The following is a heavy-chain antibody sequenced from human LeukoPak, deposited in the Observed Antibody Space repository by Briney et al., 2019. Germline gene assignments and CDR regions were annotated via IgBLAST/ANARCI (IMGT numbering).Heavy chain of an antibody. CDR1: GFTFDDYA. V-gene: IGHV3-9*01. CDR3: AKDPGVLLWFGEFHY. J-gene: IGHJ4*02. D-gene: IGHD3-10*01. Sequence: GRSLRLSCAASGFTFDDYAMHWVRQAPGKGLEWVSGISWNSGSIGYADSVKGRFTISRDNSKNTLYLQMNSLRAEDTAVYYCAKDPGVLLWFGEFHYWGQGTLVTVSS. CDR2: ISWNSGSI.